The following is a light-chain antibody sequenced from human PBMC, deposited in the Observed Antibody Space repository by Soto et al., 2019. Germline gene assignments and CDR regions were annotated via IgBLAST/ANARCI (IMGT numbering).Light chain of an antibody. J-gene: IGLJ2*01. Sequence: QSVLTQPPSASGTPGQRVTISCSGSRSNIGSNTVNWYQQLPGTAPKLLIYDNNQRPSGVPDRFSGSKSGTSASLAISGLQSKDEADYYCAAWDGSLNVVVFGGGTKVTVL. CDR1: RSNIGSNT. CDR3: AAWDGSLNVVV. V-gene: IGLV1-44*01. CDR2: DNN.